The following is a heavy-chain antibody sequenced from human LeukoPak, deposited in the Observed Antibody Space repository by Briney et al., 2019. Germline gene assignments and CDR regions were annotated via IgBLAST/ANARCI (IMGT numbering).Heavy chain of an antibody. CDR3: ARDASDEDYPSHFDF. Sequence: GGSLRLSCAASGFTFSSYTMNWVRQAPGKGLEWVSSISSSSYYIHYADSVKGRFTISRDDAQRSLFLQMNSLRAEDTAVYYCARDASDEDYPSHFDFWGQGTLVTVSS. CDR1: GFTFSSYT. CDR2: ISSSSYYI. D-gene: IGHD4-11*01. J-gene: IGHJ4*02. V-gene: IGHV3-21*01.